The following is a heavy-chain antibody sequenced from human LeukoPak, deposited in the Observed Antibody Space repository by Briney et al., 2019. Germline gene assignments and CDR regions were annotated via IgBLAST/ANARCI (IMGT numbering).Heavy chain of an antibody. J-gene: IGHJ5*02. Sequence: PSETLSLICGVYGGSFSGYYWSWIRQPPGKGLEWIGEINHSGTTNYNPSLKSRIIISEDTSKNQFSLKMSSMTAADTAMYYCARGRYYDIVTGRINWFDPWGQGTLVTVSS. D-gene: IGHD3-9*01. CDR2: INHSGTT. V-gene: IGHV4-34*01. CDR1: GGSFSGYY. CDR3: ARGRYYDIVTGRINWFDP.